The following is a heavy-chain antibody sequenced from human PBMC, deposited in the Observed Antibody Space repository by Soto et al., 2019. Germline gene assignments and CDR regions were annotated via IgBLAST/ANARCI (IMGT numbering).Heavy chain of an antibody. Sequence: QVQLQESGPGLVKPSQTLSLTCTVSGGSISSGDYYWSWIRQPPGKGLEWIGYIYYSGSTYYNPSLKSRLTISVDTSKNQCSLKLSSLTAADTAVYYCARGCGRGSCYFDYWGQGTLVTVSS. CDR2: IYYSGST. CDR1: GGSISSGDYY. V-gene: IGHV4-30-4*01. CDR3: ARGCGRGSCYFDY. D-gene: IGHD2-15*01. J-gene: IGHJ4*02.